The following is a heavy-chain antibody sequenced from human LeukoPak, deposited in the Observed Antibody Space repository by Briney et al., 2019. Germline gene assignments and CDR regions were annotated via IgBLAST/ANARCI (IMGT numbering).Heavy chain of an antibody. CDR2: INPNSGGT. CDR1: GYTFTGYY. J-gene: IGHJ1*01. CDR3: ARDGVGYYDSSGYYYFQH. Sequence: ASVKVSCKASGYTFTGYYMHWVRQAPGQGLEWMGWINPNSGGTNYAQKFQGRVTMTRDTSISTAYMELSRLRADDTAVYYCARDGVGYYDSSGYYYFQHWGQGTLVTVSS. D-gene: IGHD3-22*01. V-gene: IGHV1-2*02.